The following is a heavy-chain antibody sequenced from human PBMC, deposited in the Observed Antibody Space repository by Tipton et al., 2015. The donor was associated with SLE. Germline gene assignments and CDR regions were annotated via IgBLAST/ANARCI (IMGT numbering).Heavy chain of an antibody. CDR1: GGSFSDYY. J-gene: IGHJ3*02. Sequence: TLSLTCAVYGGSFSDYYWSWIRQPPGKGLEWIGEINHSGSTNYNPSLKSRVPISVDTSKNQFSLKLSSVTAADTAVYYCARGLGLGGPGAFDIWGQGTMVAVSS. D-gene: IGHD3-16*01. CDR2: INHSGST. CDR3: ARGLGLGGPGAFDI. V-gene: IGHV4-34*01.